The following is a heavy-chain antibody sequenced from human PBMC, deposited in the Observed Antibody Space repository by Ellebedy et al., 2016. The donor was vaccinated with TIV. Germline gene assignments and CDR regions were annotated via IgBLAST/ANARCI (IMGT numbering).Heavy chain of an antibody. Sequence: MPSETLSLTCTVSGGSISSSSYYWGWIRQPPGKGLEWIGSIYYSGSTYYNPSLKSRVTISVDTSKNQFSLKLSSVTAADTAVYYCARDLRQLAGGTFDPWGQGTLVTVSS. D-gene: IGHD6-6*01. V-gene: IGHV4-39*07. CDR1: GGSISSSSYY. CDR3: ARDLRQLAGGTFDP. CDR2: IYYSGST. J-gene: IGHJ5*02.